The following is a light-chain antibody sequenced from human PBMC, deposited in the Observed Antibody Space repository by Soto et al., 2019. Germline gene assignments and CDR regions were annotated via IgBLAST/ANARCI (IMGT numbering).Light chain of an antibody. CDR2: DVS. J-gene: IGLJ1*01. CDR3: SSYTSSNTYV. CDR1: ISDVSGYNF. V-gene: IGLV2-14*03. Sequence: QSVLTQPASVSGSPGQSITISCTGTISDVSGYNFVSWYQQYPGEAPKLMIYDVSNRPSGVSNRFSGSKSGNTASLTISRLQAEDEADYYCSSYTSSNTYVFGTGTKVTVL.